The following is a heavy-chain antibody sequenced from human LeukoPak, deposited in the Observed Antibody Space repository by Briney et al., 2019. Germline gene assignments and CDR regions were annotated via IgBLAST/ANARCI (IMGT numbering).Heavy chain of an antibody. CDR2: ISYDGSNK. CDR1: GFTFSSYG. Sequence: GGSLRLSCAASGFTFSSYGMHWVRQAPGKGLEWVAVISYDGSNKYYADSVKGRFTISRDNSKNTLYLQMNSLRAEDTAVYYCAIPIAAAGLRGMDVWGQGTTVTVSS. D-gene: IGHD6-13*01. V-gene: IGHV3-30*03. CDR3: AIPIAAAGLRGMDV. J-gene: IGHJ6*02.